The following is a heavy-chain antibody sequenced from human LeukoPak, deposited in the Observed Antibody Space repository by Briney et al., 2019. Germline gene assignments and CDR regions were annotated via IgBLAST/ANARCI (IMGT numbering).Heavy chain of an antibody. CDR1: GGTFSSYA. Sequence: SVRVSCKASGGTFSSYAISWVRQAPGQGLEWMGGIIPSFGTANYAQKFQGRVTITADESTSTAYMELSSLRSEDTAVYYCASPTAMARYYFDYWEQGTLVTVSS. J-gene: IGHJ4*02. D-gene: IGHD5-18*01. CDR2: IIPSFGTA. V-gene: IGHV1-69*13. CDR3: ASPTAMARYYFDY.